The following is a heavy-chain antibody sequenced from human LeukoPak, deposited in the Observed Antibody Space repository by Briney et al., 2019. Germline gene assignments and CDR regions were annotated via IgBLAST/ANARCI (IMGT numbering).Heavy chain of an antibody. V-gene: IGHV1-46*01. J-gene: IGHJ4*02. CDR1: GYTFTSYY. D-gene: IGHD1-26*01. CDR2: INPSGGST. Sequence: GASVKVSCKASGYTFTSYYMHWVRQAPGQGLEWMGIINPSGGSTSYAQKFQGRVTMTRDTSTSTVYMELSSLRSEDTAVYYCARDLVSPWEPTEGLDYWGQGTLVTVSS. CDR3: ARDLVSPWEPTEGLDY.